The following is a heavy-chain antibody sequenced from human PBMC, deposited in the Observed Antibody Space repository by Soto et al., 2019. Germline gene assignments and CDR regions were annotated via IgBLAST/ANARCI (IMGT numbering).Heavy chain of an antibody. D-gene: IGHD1-26*01. CDR2: IYPGDADS. CDR1: WYSFSRYW. Sequence: GGSLKISCKGFWYSFSRYWIGWVRPMPRKKLEWMGIIYPGDADSRYSPSFQGQVTISADNSISTAYLQWSNLKASDTAMYYCARLLAYSGSYLDYGMDVWGQGTTVTVSS. V-gene: IGHV5-51*01. J-gene: IGHJ6*02. CDR3: ARLLAYSGSYLDYGMDV.